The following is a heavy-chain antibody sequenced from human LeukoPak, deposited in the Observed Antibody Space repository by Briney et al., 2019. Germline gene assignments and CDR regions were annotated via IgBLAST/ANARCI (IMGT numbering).Heavy chain of an antibody. CDR3: ARDYNFDY. CDR1: GFTFSSYE. J-gene: IGHJ4*02. CDR2: ISSSGSAI. V-gene: IGHV3-48*03. Sequence: GGSLRLSCAASGFTFSSYEMTWVRQAPGKGLEWISYISSSGSAIYYADSVKGRFTISRDNAKNSLYLQMNSLRAEDTAVYYCARDYNFDYWSQGTLVTVSS.